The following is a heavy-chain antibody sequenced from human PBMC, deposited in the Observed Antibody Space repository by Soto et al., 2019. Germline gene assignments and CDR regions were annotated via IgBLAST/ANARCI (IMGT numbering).Heavy chain of an antibody. CDR1: GFTFRSYG. D-gene: IGHD3-3*01. V-gene: IGHV3-30*18. CDR2: ISYDGSNK. J-gene: IGHJ4*02. Sequence: SGGSMSLSCGASGFTFRSYGMHWGRPAPGKGLEWVAVISYDGSNKYYADSVKGRFTISRDNSKNTLYLQMNSLRAEDTAVYYCAKDAGIRFLEWLSTLEYWGPGTLGSVSA. CDR3: AKDAGIRFLEWLSTLEY.